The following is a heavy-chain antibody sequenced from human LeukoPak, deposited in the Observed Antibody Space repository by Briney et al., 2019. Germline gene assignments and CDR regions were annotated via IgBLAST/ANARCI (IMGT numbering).Heavy chain of an antibody. CDR1: GFTFSNCA. Sequence: PGGSLRLSCAASGFTFSNCAMSWVRQAPGEGLEWISAMSGSGDKTHYADSVRGRFTISRDNAKNSLYLQMNSLRDEDTAVYYCARDAAFSAFNMWGQGTMVTVSS. J-gene: IGHJ3*02. CDR3: ARDAAFSAFNM. CDR2: MSGSGDKT. V-gene: IGHV3-23*01. D-gene: IGHD2-15*01.